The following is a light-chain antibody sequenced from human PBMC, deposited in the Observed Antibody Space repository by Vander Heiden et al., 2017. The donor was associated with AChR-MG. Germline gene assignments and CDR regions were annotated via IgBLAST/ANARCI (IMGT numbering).Light chain of an antibody. Sequence: DIQMTQSPSSLSASVGDRVTITCQASQDISKDLNWYQKKPGKAPKLLIYDASIWEPGVPSRLSGNGSQTHFTLTISSRQPEDISTYYCQQQDVLPLTLVGGTRVEIK. CDR3: QQQDVLPLT. J-gene: IGKJ4*01. CDR2: DAS. V-gene: IGKV1-33*01. CDR1: QDISKD.